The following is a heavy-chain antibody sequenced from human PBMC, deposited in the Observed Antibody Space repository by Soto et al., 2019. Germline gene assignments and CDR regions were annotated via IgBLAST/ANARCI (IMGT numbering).Heavy chain of an antibody. CDR2: IYYSGST. J-gene: IGHJ5*02. Sequence: ETLSLTCTVSGGSVSSGSYYWSWIRQPPGKGLEWIGYIYYSGSTNYNPSLKSRVTISVDTSKNQFSLKLSSVTAADTAVYYCARATYYDFWSGYSNWFDPWGQGTLVTVSS. D-gene: IGHD3-3*01. V-gene: IGHV4-61*01. CDR1: GGSVSSGSYY. CDR3: ARATYYDFWSGYSNWFDP.